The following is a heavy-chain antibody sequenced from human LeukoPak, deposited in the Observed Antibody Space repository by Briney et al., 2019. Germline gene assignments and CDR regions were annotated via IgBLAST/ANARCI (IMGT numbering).Heavy chain of an antibody. J-gene: IGHJ4*02. CDR2: IYYGGST. V-gene: IGHV4-39*01. Sequence: SETLSLTCTVSGRSISSSSYYWAWIRQPAGKGLEWIGSIYYGGSTYYNPSLKSRVTISVDTSKNQFSLKLTSVTAADTAVYFCARTYSSGWYPKRWGQGTLVTVSS. CDR3: ARTYSSGWYPKR. CDR1: GRSISSSSYY. D-gene: IGHD6-19*01.